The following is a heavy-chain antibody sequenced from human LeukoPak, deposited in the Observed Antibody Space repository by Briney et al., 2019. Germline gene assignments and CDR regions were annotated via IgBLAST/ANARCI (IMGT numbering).Heavy chain of an antibody. CDR2: VNSDESST. CDR1: GFTFSSRW. V-gene: IGHV3-74*01. CDR3: ASDDSYAFDI. D-gene: IGHD2-21*01. Sequence: GGSLRLSCAASGFTFSSRWMHWVRQAPGKGLVWVSHVNSDESSTNYADSVKGRFTISRDNTKNPLYLQMNSLRAEDTAVYYCASDDSYAFDIWGQATMVTVSS. J-gene: IGHJ3*02.